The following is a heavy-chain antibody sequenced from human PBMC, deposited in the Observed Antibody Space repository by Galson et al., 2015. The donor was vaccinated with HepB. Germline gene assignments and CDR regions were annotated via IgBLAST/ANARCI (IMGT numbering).Heavy chain of an antibody. V-gene: IGHV3-11*01. CDR1: GFTFSEFY. D-gene: IGHD3-10*01. J-gene: IGHJ5*02. CDR2: ISSDGVRK. CDR3: ARSAGWIDP. Sequence: SLRLSCAASGFTFSEFYMSWIRQAPGKGPEWVSDISSDGVRKNYADSVKGRFTISRDNAKKSLSLQMNSLRVEDTGVYYCARSAGWIDPWGQGTLVTVSS.